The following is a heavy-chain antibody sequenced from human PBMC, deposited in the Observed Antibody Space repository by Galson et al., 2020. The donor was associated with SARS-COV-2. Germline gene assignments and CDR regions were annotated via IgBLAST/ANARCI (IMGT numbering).Heavy chain of an antibody. CDR3: ARARSGSYREAFEV. CDR2: ISYDGSTK. J-gene: IGHJ3*01. Sequence: GGSLRLSCAASGFTFSSYAMHWVRQAPGKGLEWVAIISYDGSTKYYADSVKGRFTISRDNSKNTLYVQMNSLRAEDTAVYYCARARSGSYREAFEVWGQGTMVTVSS. CDR1: GFTFSSYA. D-gene: IGHD1-26*01. V-gene: IGHV3-30*04.